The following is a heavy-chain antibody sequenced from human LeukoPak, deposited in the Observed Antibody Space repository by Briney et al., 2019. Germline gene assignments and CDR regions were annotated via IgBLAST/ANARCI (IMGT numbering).Heavy chain of an antibody. D-gene: IGHD3-16*01. CDR2: VTTSSTYM. Sequence: GGSLRLSCAPSGFAFNTYTMGWVRQAPGKGLEWVSSVTTSSTYMFYSDSVRGRFTVSRDDSRNSLFLQMNSLRPEDTAVYYCVREEGLKVLTMTRHYWGQGTLVTVSS. V-gene: IGHV3-21*03. CDR3: VREEGLKVLTMTRHY. CDR1: GFAFNTYT. J-gene: IGHJ4*02.